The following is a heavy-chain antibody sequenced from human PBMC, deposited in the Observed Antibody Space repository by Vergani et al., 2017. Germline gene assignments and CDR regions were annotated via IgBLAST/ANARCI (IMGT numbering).Heavy chain of an antibody. J-gene: IGHJ4*02. CDR2: INTNTGNP. CDR1: GYTFRNYA. D-gene: IGHD3-10*02. CDR3: ASMSYETSLDY. V-gene: IGHV7-4-1*02. Sequence: QVQLVQSGSELKKPGASVKVSCKASGYTFRNYAMNWVRQAPGQGLVWMGWINTNTGNPTYAQGFTGRFVFSLDTSVSTAYLQISSLKADDTAVYYGASMSYETSLDYWGQGTLVTVSS.